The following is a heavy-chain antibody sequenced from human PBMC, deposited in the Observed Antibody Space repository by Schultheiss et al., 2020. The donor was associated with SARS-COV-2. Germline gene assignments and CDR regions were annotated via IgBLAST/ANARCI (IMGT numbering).Heavy chain of an antibody. Sequence: SETLSLTCAVYGGSFSGYYWSWIRQPPGKGLEWIGYIYYSGSTYYNPSLKSLGTISVDTSKNQFSLKLSSVTAADTAVYYCATGGSTVTGTFDYWGQGTLVTVSS. CDR3: ATGGSTVTGTFDY. V-gene: IGHV4-59*08. D-gene: IGHD4-17*01. CDR1: GGSFSGYY. CDR2: IYYSGST. J-gene: IGHJ4*02.